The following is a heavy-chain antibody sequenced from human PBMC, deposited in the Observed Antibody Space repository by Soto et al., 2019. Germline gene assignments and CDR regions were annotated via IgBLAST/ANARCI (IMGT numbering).Heavy chain of an antibody. V-gene: IGHV1-46*01. Sequence: QVQLVQSGAEVKKPGASVKVSCEASGYTFTNYYMHWVRQAPGQGLEWMGIINPSSGSTRYTQKFQGRVPMTRDTSTSTVYMELSSLTSEDTAVYYCARGGEVPQSFDSSSYYTYWGQGTLVTVSS. CDR3: ARGGEVPQSFDSSSYYTY. CDR2: INPSSGST. CDR1: GYTFTNYY. J-gene: IGHJ4*02. D-gene: IGHD3-22*01.